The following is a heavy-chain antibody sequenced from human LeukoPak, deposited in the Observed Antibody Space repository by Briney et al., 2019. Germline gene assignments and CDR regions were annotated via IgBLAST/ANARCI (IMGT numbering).Heavy chain of an antibody. V-gene: IGHV3-30*02. J-gene: IGHJ4*02. Sequence: PGGSLRLSCAASGFTFSSYGMHWVRQAPGKGLEWVAFIRYDGSNKYYADSVKGRFTISRDNSKNTLYLQMNSLRAEDTAVYYCAIGLSYYYDSSADSGYWGQGTLVTVSS. CDR3: AIGLSYYYDSSADSGY. D-gene: IGHD3-22*01. CDR2: IRYDGSNK. CDR1: GFTFSSYG.